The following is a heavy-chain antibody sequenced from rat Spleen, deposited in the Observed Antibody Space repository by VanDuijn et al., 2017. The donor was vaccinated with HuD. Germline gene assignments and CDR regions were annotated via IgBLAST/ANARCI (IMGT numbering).Heavy chain of an antibody. D-gene: IGHD1-2*01. CDR1: GFTFNNYW. CDR3: TRDPAILLYFDF. V-gene: IGHV5-31*01. Sequence: EVQLVESGGGLVQPGRSLKLSCVASGFTFNNYWMTWIRQAPGMGLEWFASITNTGGSTYYPDLVKGRFTISRDNAKSTLYLQMNSLRSEDTATYYCTRDPAILLYFDFWGPGTMVTVSS. CDR2: ITNTGGST. J-gene: IGHJ1*01.